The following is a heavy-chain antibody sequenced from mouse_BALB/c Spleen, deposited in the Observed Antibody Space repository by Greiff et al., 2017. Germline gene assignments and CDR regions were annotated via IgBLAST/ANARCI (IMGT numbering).Heavy chain of an antibody. CDR1: GFNIKDYY. Sequence: VQLQQSGAELVRSGASVKLSCTASGFNIKDYYMHWVKQRPEQGLEWIGWIDPENGDTEYAPKFQGKATFTADTSSNTAYMQLSSLTSEDSAVYYCARWVYGNYVDYWGQGTTLTVSS. CDR3: ARWVYGNYVDY. J-gene: IGHJ2*01. D-gene: IGHD2-1*01. V-gene: IGHV14-4*02. CDR2: IDPENGDT.